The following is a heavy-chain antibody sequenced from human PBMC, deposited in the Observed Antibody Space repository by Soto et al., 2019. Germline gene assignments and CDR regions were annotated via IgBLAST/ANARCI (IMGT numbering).Heavy chain of an antibody. D-gene: IGHD1-1*01. Sequence: EVQLVQSGAEVKKPGESLKISCKASGYSFPGYWIGWVRQMPGKGLEWMGIIYPDNSNTRYNPSFQGQVTISADKSISTAYRQWSSLKASDTAIYYCARQAAAVATVPLLYFDPWGQGTLVTVSS. J-gene: IGHJ5*02. V-gene: IGHV5-51*01. CDR2: IYPDNSNT. CDR3: ARQAAAVATVPLLYFDP. CDR1: GYSFPGYW.